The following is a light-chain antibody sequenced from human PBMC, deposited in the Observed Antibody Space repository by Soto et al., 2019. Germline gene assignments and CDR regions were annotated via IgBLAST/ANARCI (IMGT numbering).Light chain of an antibody. CDR2: DAS. J-gene: IGKJ4*01. CDR3: QQSSNWPPLT. V-gene: IGKV3-11*01. CDR1: QSVRNY. Sequence: EIVLTQSPATLSLSPGERATLSCRASQSVRNYLAWYQQKPGQAPRLLIYDASNRATGIPTRFSGSGSGTDFTLNSISLEPEDFAVYYCQQSSNWPPLTFGGGTKVEIK.